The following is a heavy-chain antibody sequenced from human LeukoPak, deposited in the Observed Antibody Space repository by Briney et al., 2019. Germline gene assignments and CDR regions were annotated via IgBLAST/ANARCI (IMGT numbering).Heavy chain of an antibody. D-gene: IGHD3-22*01. CDR3: ARPMYYYDSSGSLAV. J-gene: IGHJ6*02. CDR2: ISSNGKNK. V-gene: IGHV3-30*04. CDR1: GFTFSSYG. Sequence: SGGSLRLSCAASGFTFSSYGIHWVSQAPGKWLEWVALISSNGKNKDYADSVKGRFTISRDNSKNTLYLQMNSLRAEDTAVYYCARPMYYYDSSGSLAVWGQGTTVTVTS.